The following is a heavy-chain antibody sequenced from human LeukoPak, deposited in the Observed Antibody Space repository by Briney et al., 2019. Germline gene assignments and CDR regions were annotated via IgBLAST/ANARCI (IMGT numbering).Heavy chain of an antibody. CDR2: MSSSGGST. V-gene: IGHV3-23*01. J-gene: IGHJ4*02. Sequence: GGPLRLSCAASGFTFSSYAITWVRKAPGKGLEWVSFMSSSGGSTYSADSVKGRFTISRDHSKKPLSLQMNSLRPKAPPVIYFAKGRLGFGELNWGQGTLVTVSS. CDR3: AKGRLGFGELN. CDR1: GFTFSSYA. D-gene: IGHD3-10*01.